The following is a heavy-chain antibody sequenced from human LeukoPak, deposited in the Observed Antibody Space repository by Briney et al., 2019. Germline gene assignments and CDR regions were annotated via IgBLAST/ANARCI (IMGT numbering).Heavy chain of an antibody. Sequence: SETLSLTCAVSGGSVSSGSYYWSWIRQPPGKGLEWIGYIYYSGRTNYNPSLKSRVTISVDTSKNQFSLKLSSVTAADTAVYYCARRVEDYYDSSGYHGPIDYWGQGTLVTVSS. CDR2: IYYSGRT. V-gene: IGHV4-61*01. D-gene: IGHD3-22*01. CDR1: GGSVSSGSYY. J-gene: IGHJ4*02. CDR3: ARRVEDYYDSSGYHGPIDY.